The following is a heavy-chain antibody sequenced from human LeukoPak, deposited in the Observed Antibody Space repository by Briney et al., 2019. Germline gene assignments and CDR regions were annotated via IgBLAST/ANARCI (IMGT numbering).Heavy chain of an antibody. J-gene: IGHJ4*02. D-gene: IGHD2-2*01. CDR3: ARELQLLFFDY. CDR1: GGSISSGDYY. CDR2: IYYSGCT. V-gene: IGHV4-30-4*01. Sequence: SQTLSLTCTVSGGSISSGDYYWSWIRQPPGKGLKWIGYIYYSGCTYYNPSLKSRVTISVDTSKNQFSLKLSSVTAADTAVYYCARELQLLFFDYWGQRTLVTVSS.